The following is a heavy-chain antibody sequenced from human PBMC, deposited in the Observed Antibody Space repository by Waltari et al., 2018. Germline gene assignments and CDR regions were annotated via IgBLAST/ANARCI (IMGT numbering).Heavy chain of an antibody. V-gene: IGHV1-2*02. CDR1: GYTFTGYY. CDR2: INPNSGGT. Sequence: QVQLVQSGAEVKKPGASVKVSCKASGYTFTGYYMHWVRQAPGQGLEWMGWINPNSGGTNYAQKFQGRVTRTRDTSISTAYMELSRLRSDDTDVYYCARAGATNRPMIVVGYWGQGTLVTVSS. CDR3: ARAGATNRPMIVVGY. J-gene: IGHJ4*02. D-gene: IGHD3-22*01.